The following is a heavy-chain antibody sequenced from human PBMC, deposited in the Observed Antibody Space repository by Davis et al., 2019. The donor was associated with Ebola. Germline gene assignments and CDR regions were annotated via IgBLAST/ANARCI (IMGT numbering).Heavy chain of an antibody. V-gene: IGHV3-7*01. J-gene: IGHJ4*02. CDR1: GFTFSSYW. CDR2: IKQDGSEK. Sequence: PGGSLRLSCAASGFTFSSYWMSWVRQAPGKGLEWVANIKQDGSEKYYVDSVKGRFTISRDNAKNSLYLQMNSLRAEDTAVYYCARGPRLAAAATGYYFDYWGQGTLVTVSS. CDR3: ARGPRLAAAATGYYFDY. D-gene: IGHD6-13*01.